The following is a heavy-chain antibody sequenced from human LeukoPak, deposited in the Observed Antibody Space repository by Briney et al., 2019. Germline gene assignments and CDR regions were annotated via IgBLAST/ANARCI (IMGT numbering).Heavy chain of an antibody. Sequence: YPSETLSLTCAVYGGSFSGYYWSWIRQPPGKGLEWIGEINHSGSTNYNPSLKSRVTISVDTSKNQLSLKLSSVTAADTAVYYCARIAVVAVYYYMDVWGKGTTVTVSS. J-gene: IGHJ6*03. CDR3: ARIAVVAVYYYMDV. CDR1: GGSFSGYY. CDR2: INHSGST. D-gene: IGHD2-15*01. V-gene: IGHV4-34*01.